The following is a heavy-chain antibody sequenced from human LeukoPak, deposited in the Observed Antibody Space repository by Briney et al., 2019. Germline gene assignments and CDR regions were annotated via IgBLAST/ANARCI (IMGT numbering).Heavy chain of an antibody. Sequence: ASVKVSCKASRDIFNSYAIGWVRQAPGQGLEWMGGIIPLLGTENYAQKFQGRVTITADKSTSTAYMELSSLRFEDTAVYYCARAGDFDYWGQGALVTVSS. CDR3: ARAGDFDY. CDR2: IIPLLGTE. CDR1: RDIFNSYA. V-gene: IGHV1-69*06. D-gene: IGHD3-16*01. J-gene: IGHJ4*02.